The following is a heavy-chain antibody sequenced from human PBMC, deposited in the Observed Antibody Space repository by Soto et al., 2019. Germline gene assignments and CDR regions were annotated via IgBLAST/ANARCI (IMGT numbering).Heavy chain of an antibody. CDR3: AKPPRRDLYSGYDPISY. Sequence: GGSLRLSCAASGFTFSSYAMSWVRQAPGKGLEWVSAISGSGGSTYYADSVKGRFTISRDNSKNTLYLQMNSLRAEETAVYYCAKPPRRDLYSGYDPISYWGQGTLVTVSS. CDR2: ISGSGGST. D-gene: IGHD5-12*01. J-gene: IGHJ4*02. CDR1: GFTFSSYA. V-gene: IGHV3-23*01.